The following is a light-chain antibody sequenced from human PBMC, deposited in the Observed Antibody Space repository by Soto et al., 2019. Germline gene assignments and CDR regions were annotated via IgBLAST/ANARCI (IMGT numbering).Light chain of an antibody. V-gene: IGKV3D-15*01. CDR1: ESVGTY. CDR3: QQYNSYSPWT. J-gene: IGKJ1*01. CDR2: DAS. Sequence: EVVLTQSPGTLSLSPGERATLSCRASESVGTYFAWYQQKPGQAPRLLIHDASIRATGVPDRFSGSGSGTEFTLTISSLQPDDFATYYCQQYNSYSPWTFGQGTKV.